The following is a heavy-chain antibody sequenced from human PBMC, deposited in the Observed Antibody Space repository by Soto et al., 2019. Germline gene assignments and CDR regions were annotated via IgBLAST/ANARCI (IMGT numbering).Heavy chain of an antibody. CDR3: ARVSGSYYYGMDV. CDR2: IYHSGST. J-gene: IGHJ6*02. Sequence: PSETLSLTCNVSGDSIRSSKYYWGWVRQPPGKGLEWIGEIYHSGSTNYNPSLKSRVTISVDKSKNQFSLKLSSVTAADTAVYYCARVSGSYYYGMDVWGQGTTVTVSS. CDR1: GDSIRSSKYY. V-gene: IGHV4-39*07. D-gene: IGHD1-26*01.